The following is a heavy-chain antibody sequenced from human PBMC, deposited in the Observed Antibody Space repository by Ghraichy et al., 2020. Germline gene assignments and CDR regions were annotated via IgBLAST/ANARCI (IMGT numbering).Heavy chain of an antibody. V-gene: IGHV3-73*01. J-gene: IGHJ5*02. Sequence: GGSLRLSCAASGFSFSGSAMHWVRQASGKGLEWVGRIRSKANTYATAYAASVKGRFTISRDDSKKTAYLQMNSLKTEDTAVYYCTRIPLYGDLPYNWFDPWGQGTLVTVSS. CDR3: TRIPLYGDLPYNWFDP. CDR2: IRSKANTYAT. CDR1: GFSFSGSA. D-gene: IGHD4-17*01.